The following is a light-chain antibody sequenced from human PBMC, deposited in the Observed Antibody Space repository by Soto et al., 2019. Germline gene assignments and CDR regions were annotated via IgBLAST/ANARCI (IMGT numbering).Light chain of an antibody. Sequence: EIVLTQSPATLSLSPGERATLSCRASQSVSTYLGWYKEKPGQPPRLLISEASNRATGIPARFSGSGSGTDFTLTISSLEPEDFAVCFCHQRYNRPHTFGQGTKLEI. V-gene: IGKV3-11*01. CDR1: QSVSTY. CDR2: EAS. CDR3: HQRYNRPHT. J-gene: IGKJ2*01.